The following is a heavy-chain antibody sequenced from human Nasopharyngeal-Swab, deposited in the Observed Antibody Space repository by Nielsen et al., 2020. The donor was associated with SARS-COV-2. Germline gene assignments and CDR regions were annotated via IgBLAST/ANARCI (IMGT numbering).Heavy chain of an antibody. D-gene: IGHD2-15*01. CDR1: GFTFDDYT. J-gene: IGHJ4*02. V-gene: IGHV3-43*01. Sequence: GSLRPSCAASGFTFDDYTMHWVRQAPGKGLEWVSLISWDGGSTYYADSVKGRFTISGDNSKNSLYLQMNSLRTEDTALYYCAMIGGSVIDYWGQGTLVTVSS. CDR3: AMIGGSVIDY. CDR2: ISWDGGST.